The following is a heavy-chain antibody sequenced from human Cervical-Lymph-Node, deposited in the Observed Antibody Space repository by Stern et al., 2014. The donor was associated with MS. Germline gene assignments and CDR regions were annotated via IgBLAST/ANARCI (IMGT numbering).Heavy chain of an antibody. V-gene: IGHV1-18*01. CDR2: INGYNGNI. J-gene: IGHJ4*02. CDR1: GFTFTNHG. Sequence: QVQLGQSGAEVKKPGASVKVSCKASGFTFTNHGISWVRQAPGQGLEWMGWINGYNGNIDFAQKFQGRLIMTTDTSTSTVYMELRRLGFDDTAVYYCARDRGLVGNTTDDYWGQGTLVTVSS. D-gene: IGHD1-26*01. CDR3: ARDRGLVGNTTDDY.